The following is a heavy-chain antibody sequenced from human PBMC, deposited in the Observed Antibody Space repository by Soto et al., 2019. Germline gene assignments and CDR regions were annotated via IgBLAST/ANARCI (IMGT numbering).Heavy chain of an antibody. V-gene: IGHV1-69*13. Sequence: SVKVSCKASGGTFSSYAISWVRQAPGQGLEWMGGIIPIFGTANYAQKFQGRVTITADESTSTAYMELSSLRSEDTAVYYCARALGATTDYYYYGMDVWGQGTTVTVSS. J-gene: IGHJ6*02. D-gene: IGHD1-26*01. CDR3: ARALGATTDYYYYGMDV. CDR1: GGTFSSYA. CDR2: IIPIFGTA.